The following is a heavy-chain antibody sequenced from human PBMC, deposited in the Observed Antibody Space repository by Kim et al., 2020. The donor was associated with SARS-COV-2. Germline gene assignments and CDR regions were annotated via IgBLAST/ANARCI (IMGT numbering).Heavy chain of an antibody. CDR3: ARGLSSGWYGVFDY. Sequence: GWSLRLSCAASGFTFSSHWMHWVRQAPGKGLVWVSRINSDGSSTNYADSVKGRFTISRDNAKNALYLQMNSLRADDTAVYYCARGLSSGWYGVFDYWGRG. D-gene: IGHD6-19*01. CDR2: INSDGSST. V-gene: IGHV3-74*01. CDR1: GFTFSSHW. J-gene: IGHJ4*02.